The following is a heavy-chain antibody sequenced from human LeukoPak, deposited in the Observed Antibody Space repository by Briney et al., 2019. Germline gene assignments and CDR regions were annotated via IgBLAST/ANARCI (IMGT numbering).Heavy chain of an antibody. CDR2: IYYSGST. CDR1: GGSISSGYYY. CDR3: ARVLPGGYDYFYYFDY. Sequence: SQTLSLTCIVSGGSISSGYYYWSWIRQPPGKGLEWIGYIYYSGSTYCNPSLKSRVTISVDTSKNQFSLKLSSVTAADTAVYYCARVLPGGYDYFYYFDYWGQGTLVTVSS. V-gene: IGHV4-30-4*01. D-gene: IGHD5-12*01. J-gene: IGHJ4*02.